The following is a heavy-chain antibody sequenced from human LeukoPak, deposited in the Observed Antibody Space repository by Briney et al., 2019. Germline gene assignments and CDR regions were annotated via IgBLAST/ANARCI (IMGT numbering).Heavy chain of an antibody. J-gene: IGHJ4*02. D-gene: IGHD6-6*01. CDR2: IYYSGRT. V-gene: IGHV4-39*01. CDR1: VGSISSSSYY. CDR3: AGRWGIAARPHFDY. Sequence: SETLSLTCTVSVGSISSSSYYWGWVRQPPGRGQESIGSIYYSGRTYYKPSVKSRVTISVDTSKNQFSLKLSSVTAADTAVYYCAGRWGIAARPHFDYWGQGTLVTVSS.